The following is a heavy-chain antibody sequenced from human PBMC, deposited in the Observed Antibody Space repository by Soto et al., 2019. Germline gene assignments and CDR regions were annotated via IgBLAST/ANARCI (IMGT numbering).Heavy chain of an antibody. J-gene: IGHJ4*02. CDR2: IYFSGST. CDR3: ARESVTPASTFEF. CDR1: GASVSSGSHY. D-gene: IGHD2-2*01. V-gene: IGHV4-61*01. Sequence: SETLSLTCNVSGASVSSGSHYWSWIRQPLGKGLEWIGHIYFSGSTKYNPSLKSRVTISVDMSKNQFSLRVISVTAADTAVYYCARESVTPASTFEFWGQGTLVTVSS.